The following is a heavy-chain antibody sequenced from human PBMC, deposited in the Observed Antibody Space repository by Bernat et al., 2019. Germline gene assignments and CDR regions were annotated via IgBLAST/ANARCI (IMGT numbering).Heavy chain of an antibody. Sequence: QVQLVQSGAEVKEPGASVKVSCKASGYTFTSYDINWVRQATGQGLEWMGWMNLNSGNTGYAQKFQGRVTMTRNTSISTAYMELSSLRSGDTAVYYCAPTYGAGSDSASRRFDYWGRGTLVTVSS. CDR1: GYTFTSYD. J-gene: IGHJ4*02. CDR3: APTYGAGSDSASRRFDY. CDR2: MNLNSGNT. D-gene: IGHD3-10*01. V-gene: IGHV1-8*01.